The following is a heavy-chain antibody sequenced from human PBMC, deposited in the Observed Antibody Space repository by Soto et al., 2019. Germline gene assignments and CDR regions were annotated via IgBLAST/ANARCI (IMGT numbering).Heavy chain of an antibody. D-gene: IGHD2-15*01. CDR3: ARGRLTSFGGYVPLLEY. CDR2: IYYSGST. CDR1: GGSISSDY. V-gene: IGHV4-59*01. J-gene: IGHJ4*02. Sequence: PSETLXLTCTVPGGSISSDYWSWIRQPPGKGLEWIGDIYYSGSTNHNPSLKSRVTISVDTSKNQFSLKLSPVTAADTAVYYCARGRLTSFGGYVPLLEYWGQGTLVTVSS.